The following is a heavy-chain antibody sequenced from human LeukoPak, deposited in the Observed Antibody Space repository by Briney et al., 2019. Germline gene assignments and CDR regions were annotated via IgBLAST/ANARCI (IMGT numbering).Heavy chain of an antibody. V-gene: IGHV4-30-2*03. CDR2: IYHSGST. Sequence: SETLSLTCAVSGGSISSGGYSWSWIRQPPGKGLEWIGNIYHSGSTYYNPSLKSRVTISVDTSKNQFSLKLSSVTAADTAVYYCAGRGGWGSTGAFDIWGQGTMVTVSS. D-gene: IGHD1-14*01. CDR1: GGSISSGGYS. J-gene: IGHJ3*02. CDR3: AGRGGWGSTGAFDI.